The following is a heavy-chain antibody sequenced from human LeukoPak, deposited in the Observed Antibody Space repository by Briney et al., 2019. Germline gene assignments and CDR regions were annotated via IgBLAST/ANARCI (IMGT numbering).Heavy chain of an antibody. CDR1: GGSISSGNW. V-gene: IGHV4-4*03. CDR3: ARTYCSGGICYESFDY. J-gene: IGHJ4*02. Sequence: PPGTLSLTCVVSGGSISSGNWWSWVRQSPGKGLEWIGEIYHSGNANYNPSLKSRVTISVDKSKNQFSLKLSSVTAADTALYYCARTYCSGGICYESFDYWGQGTLVTVSS. CDR2: IYHSGNA. D-gene: IGHD2-15*01.